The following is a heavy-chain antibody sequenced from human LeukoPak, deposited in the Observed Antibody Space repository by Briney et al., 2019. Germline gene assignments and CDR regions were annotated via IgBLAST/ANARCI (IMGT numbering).Heavy chain of an antibody. CDR1: GFTVSSYG. CDR2: IWYDGSNK. V-gene: IGHV3-33*01. CDR3: ARGDIVVVVAATHEYFQH. Sequence: GGSLRLSCAASGFTVSSYGRRWVRQAPGKGLEWVAVIWYDGSNKYYADSVKGRFTISRDNSKNTLYLQMNSLRAEDTAVYYCARGDIVVVVAATHEYFQHWGQGTLVTVSS. J-gene: IGHJ1*01. D-gene: IGHD2-15*01.